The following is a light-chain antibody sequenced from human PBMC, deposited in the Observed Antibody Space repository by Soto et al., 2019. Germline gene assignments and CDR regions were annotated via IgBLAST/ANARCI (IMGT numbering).Light chain of an antibody. J-gene: IGKJ4*01. V-gene: IGKV3-20*01. CDR2: GAS. CDR1: QSVSSSY. Sequence: EIVLTQSPGTLSLSPGERSTLSCRASQSVSSSYLACYPQKPGQAPRLLIYGASSRATGIPDRFSGSGSGTDVSLTISRMEPEDFAVYYCEQYGSSPPELTFGGGTKVEIK. CDR3: EQYGSSPPELT.